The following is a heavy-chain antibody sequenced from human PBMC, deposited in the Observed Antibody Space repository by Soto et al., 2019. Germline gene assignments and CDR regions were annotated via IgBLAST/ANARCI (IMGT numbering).Heavy chain of an antibody. CDR3: ARHFFFGVPAATAYCYYGMDV. Sequence: PSETLSLTCTVSGGSISSSSYYWGWIRQPPGKGLEWIGSIYYSGSTYYNPSLKSRVTISVDTSKNQFSLKLSSVTAADTAVYYCARHFFFGVPAATAYCYYGMDVWGQGTTVTVSS. V-gene: IGHV4-39*01. CDR1: GGSISSSSYY. CDR2: IYYSGST. J-gene: IGHJ6*02. D-gene: IGHD2-2*01.